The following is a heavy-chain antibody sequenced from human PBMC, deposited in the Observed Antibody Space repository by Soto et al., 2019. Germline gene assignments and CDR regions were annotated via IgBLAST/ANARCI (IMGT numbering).Heavy chain of an antibody. Sequence: PGGSLRLSCAASDLTFTNTWMNWVRQAPGKGLEWVGRIKAKTDGGTIDYAAPVKGRFTISRDDSKTTLYLQMDSLKTEDTAIYYCNTVGSITTAGTPFDHWGQGTLVTVSS. CDR2: IKAKTDGGTI. V-gene: IGHV3-15*07. CDR1: DLTFTNTW. J-gene: IGHJ4*02. D-gene: IGHD1-1*01. CDR3: NTVGSITTAGTPFDH.